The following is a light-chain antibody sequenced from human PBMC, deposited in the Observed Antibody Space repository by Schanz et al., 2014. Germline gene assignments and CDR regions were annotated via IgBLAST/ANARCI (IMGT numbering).Light chain of an antibody. Sequence: EIVLTQSPATLSLSPGERATLSCRASQSVSSNLAWYQQKPGQAPRLLIYGASTRATGIPARFSGSGSGTDFTLTISGLQSEDFAMYYCQQYNEWPRTFGQGTRVEIK. V-gene: IGKV3-15*01. CDR2: GAS. J-gene: IGKJ1*01. CDR1: QSVSSN. CDR3: QQYNEWPRT.